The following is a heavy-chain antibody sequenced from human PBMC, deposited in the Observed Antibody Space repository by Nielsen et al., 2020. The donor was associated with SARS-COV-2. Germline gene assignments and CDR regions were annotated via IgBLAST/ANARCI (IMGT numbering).Heavy chain of an antibody. CDR3: ARGLGRTAAATGLDY. CDR1: GYTFNSYG. Sequence: SVKVSCKTSGYTFNSYGISWVRQAPGQGLEWMGGIIPIFGTANYAQKFQGRVTITADESTSTAYMELSSLKSEDTAVYYCARGLGRTAAATGLDYWGQGTLVTVSS. V-gene: IGHV1-69*13. J-gene: IGHJ4*02. D-gene: IGHD6-13*01. CDR2: IIPIFGTA.